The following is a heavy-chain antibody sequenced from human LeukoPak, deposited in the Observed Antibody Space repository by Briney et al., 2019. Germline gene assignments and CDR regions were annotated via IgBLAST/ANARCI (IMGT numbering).Heavy chain of an antibody. Sequence: SETLSLTCNVSGGSFSAFYWSWIRQAPGEGLEWVGELSHTGNTNYNPSLKSRVTFSVDTSKRQFSLRLKSVTAADTAVYYCARGAYCTSINCYGLDYWGQGILVTVSS. CDR1: GGSFSAFY. CDR2: LSHTGNT. V-gene: IGHV4-34*01. J-gene: IGHJ4*02. D-gene: IGHD2-2*01. CDR3: ARGAYCTSINCYGLDY.